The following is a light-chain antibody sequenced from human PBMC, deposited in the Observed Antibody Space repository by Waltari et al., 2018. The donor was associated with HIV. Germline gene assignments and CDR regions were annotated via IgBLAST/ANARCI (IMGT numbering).Light chain of an antibody. Sequence: QSVLTQPPSASGTPGQTVTISCSGSTSNVETQWVYWYQQLPGTAPKLLIYRNYQRPSGVPDRFSSSKSGASASLIISGVRSEDEADYSCGVWDSTLKQWLFGGGTKLTVL. J-gene: IGLJ3*02. CDR3: GVWDSTLKQWL. CDR2: RNY. V-gene: IGLV1-47*01. CDR1: TSNVETQW.